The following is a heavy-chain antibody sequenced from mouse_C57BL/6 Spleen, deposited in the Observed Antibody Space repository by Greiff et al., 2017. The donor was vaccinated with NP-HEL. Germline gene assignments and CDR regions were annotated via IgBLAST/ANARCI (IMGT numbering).Heavy chain of an antibody. Sequence: EVQLVESGAELVRPGASVKLSCTASGFNIKDDYMHWVKQRPEQGLEWIGWIDPENGDTEYASKFQGKATITADTSSNTAYLQLSSLTSEDTAVYYCTTTGGLSNSYAMDYWGQGTSVTVSS. V-gene: IGHV14-4*01. CDR1: GFNIKDDY. J-gene: IGHJ4*01. D-gene: IGHD2-5*01. CDR2: IDPENGDT. CDR3: TTTGGLSNSYAMDY.